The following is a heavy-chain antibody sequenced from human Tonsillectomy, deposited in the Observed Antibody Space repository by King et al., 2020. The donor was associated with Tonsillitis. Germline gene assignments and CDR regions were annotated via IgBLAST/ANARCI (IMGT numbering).Heavy chain of an antibody. CDR3: ANSYIAVAGFLGR. D-gene: IGHD6-19*01. CDR1: GFTFEDHG. CDR2: ISWNSGSI. J-gene: IGHJ4*02. V-gene: IGHV3-9*01. Sequence: VQLVESGGGLVQPGRSLRLSCAASGFTFEDHGMHWVRQAPGKGLEWVSGISWNSGSIGYADSVKGRFTISRDNAKNSLYLQMNSLRAEDTALYYCANSYIAVAGFLGRWGQGTLVTVSS.